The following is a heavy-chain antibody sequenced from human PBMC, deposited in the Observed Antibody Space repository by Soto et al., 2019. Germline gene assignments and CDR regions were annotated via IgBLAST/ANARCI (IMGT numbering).Heavy chain of an antibody. D-gene: IGHD2-15*01. J-gene: IGHJ5*02. V-gene: IGHV3-43*01. CDR2: ISGDGGST. Sequence: GGSLRLSCAASGFTFDDYTMHWVRQAPGKGLEWVSLISGDGGSTYYADSVKGRFTISRDNSKNSLYLQRNRLRTEDTALYYCAKDSEYCSGGSCYRWFDPWGQGTLVTVSS. CDR1: GFTFDDYT. CDR3: AKDSEYCSGGSCYRWFDP.